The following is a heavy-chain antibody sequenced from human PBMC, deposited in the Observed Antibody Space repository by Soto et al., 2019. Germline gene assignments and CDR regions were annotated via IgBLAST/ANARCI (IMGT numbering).Heavy chain of an antibody. J-gene: IGHJ6*02. CDR2: TYYRSKWYN. V-gene: IGHV6-1*01. D-gene: IGHD6-19*01. CDR3: ARSHTEGYSSGWYWEYYYGMDV. Sequence: PSQTLSLTCAISGGSVSSNSAAWNWIRQSPSRGLEWLGRTYYRSKWYNDYAVSVKSRITINPDTSKNQFSLQLNSVTPEDTAVYYCARSHTEGYSSGWYWEYYYGMDVWGQGTTVTVSS. CDR1: GGSVSSNSAA.